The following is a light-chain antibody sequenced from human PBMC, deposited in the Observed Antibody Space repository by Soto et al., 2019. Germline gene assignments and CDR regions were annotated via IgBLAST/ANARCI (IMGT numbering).Light chain of an antibody. CDR2: GAS. CDR1: QSLSSTY. V-gene: IGKV3-20*01. J-gene: IGKJ1*01. CDR3: QQYGSSPLT. Sequence: EIVLTQSPGTLSLSPGERATLSCRASQSLSSTYLAWYQQKPGQAPRLLIYGASNRATGIPDRFSGRGSGTDFTLTINRLAPEDFSVYYCQQYGSSPLTFGQGTKVEIK.